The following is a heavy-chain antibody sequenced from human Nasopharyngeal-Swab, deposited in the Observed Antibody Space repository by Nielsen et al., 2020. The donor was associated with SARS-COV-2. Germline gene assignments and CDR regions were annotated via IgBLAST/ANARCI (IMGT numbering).Heavy chain of an antibody. J-gene: IGHJ4*02. CDR1: GGTFSSYA. CDR3: ASTRGYSYGYAY. V-gene: IGHV1-69*06. D-gene: IGHD5-18*01. CDR2: IIPIFGTA. Sequence: SVKVSCKASGGTFSSYAISWVRQAPGQGLEWMGGIIPIFGTANYAQKFQGRVTITADKSTSTAYMELSSLRSEDTAVYYCASTRGYSYGYAYWGQETLVTVSS.